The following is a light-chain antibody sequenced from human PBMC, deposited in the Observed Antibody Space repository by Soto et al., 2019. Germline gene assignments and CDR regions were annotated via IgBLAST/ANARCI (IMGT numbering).Light chain of an antibody. V-gene: IGKV3-20*01. CDR3: QQYGSSRWT. J-gene: IGKJ1*01. CDR2: GAS. CDR1: QSVSSSY. Sequence: EIVMTQSPATLSVSPGERATLSCRASQSVSSSYLAWYQQKPGQAPRLVIYGASSRTTGIPDRFSGSGSGTDFTLTISRLEPEDFAVYYCQQYGSSRWTFGRGTRWIS.